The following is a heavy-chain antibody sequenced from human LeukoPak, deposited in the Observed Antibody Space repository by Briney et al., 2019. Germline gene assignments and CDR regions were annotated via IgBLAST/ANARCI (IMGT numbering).Heavy chain of an antibody. J-gene: IGHJ4*02. V-gene: IGHV3-7*01. CDR3: AKEGGFHPYYLDY. CDR2: IKQDGSEK. CDR1: GFTFSSYW. Sequence: GGSLRLSCAASGFTFSSYWMSWVRQAPGKGLERVANIKQDGSEKYYVDSVKGRFTISRDNAKNSLYLQMNSLRAEDTAVYYCAKEGGFHPYYLDYWGQGTLVTVSS. D-gene: IGHD1-26*01.